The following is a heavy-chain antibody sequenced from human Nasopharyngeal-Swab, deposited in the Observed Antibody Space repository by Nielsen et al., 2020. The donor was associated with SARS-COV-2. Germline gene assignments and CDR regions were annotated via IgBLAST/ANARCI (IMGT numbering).Heavy chain of an antibody. CDR3: ASLPWYYYYMDV. V-gene: IGHV4-59*01. J-gene: IGHJ6*03. Sequence: SETLSLTCTVSGGSISSYYWSWIRQPPGKGLEWIGYIYYSGSTNYNPSLKSRVTISVDTSKNQFSLKLSSVTAADTAVYYCASLPWYYYYMDVWGKGTTVTVSS. CDR1: GGSISSYY. CDR2: IYYSGST.